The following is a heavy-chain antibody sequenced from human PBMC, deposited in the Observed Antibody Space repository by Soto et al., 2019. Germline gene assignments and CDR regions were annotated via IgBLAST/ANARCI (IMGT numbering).Heavy chain of an antibody. CDR2: INHSGST. J-gene: IGHJ6*02. Sequence: ASETLSLTCAVYGGSFSGYYWSWIRQPPGKGLEWIGEINHSGSTNYNPSLKSRVTISVDTSKNQFSLKLSSVTAADTAVYYCARGPITIFGVVIMRYGMDVWGQGTTVTVSS. D-gene: IGHD3-3*01. V-gene: IGHV4-34*01. CDR3: ARGPITIFGVVIMRYGMDV. CDR1: GGSFSGYY.